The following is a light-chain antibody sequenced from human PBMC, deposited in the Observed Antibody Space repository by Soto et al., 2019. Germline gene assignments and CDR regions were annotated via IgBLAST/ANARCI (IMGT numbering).Light chain of an antibody. CDR2: EVS. CDR1: SSDVGGYNY. CDR3: SSYTSSSTRHV. V-gene: IGLV2-14*01. J-gene: IGLJ1*01. Sequence: QSALTQPASVSGSPGQSITISCTGTSSDVGGYNYVSWYQQHPGKAPKLMIYEVSNRPSGVSNRFSGSKSGNTASLTISGLQAEDEADYYCSSYTSSSTRHVFGTGTMLTVL.